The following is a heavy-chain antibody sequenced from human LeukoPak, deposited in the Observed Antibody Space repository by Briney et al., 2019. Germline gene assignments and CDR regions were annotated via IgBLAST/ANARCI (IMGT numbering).Heavy chain of an antibody. V-gene: IGHV1-2*02. Sequence: GASVKVSCKASGYTFTSYGISWVRQAPGQGLEWMGWINPNSGGTNYAQKFQGRVTMTRDTSISTAYMELSRLRSDDTAVYYCASLAHCGGDCSFFWGQGTLVTVSS. J-gene: IGHJ4*02. CDR3: ASLAHCGGDCSFF. CDR2: INPNSGGT. D-gene: IGHD2-21*02. CDR1: GYTFTSYG.